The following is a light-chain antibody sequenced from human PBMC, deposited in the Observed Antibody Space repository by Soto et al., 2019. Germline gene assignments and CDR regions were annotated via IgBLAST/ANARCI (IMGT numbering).Light chain of an antibody. V-gene: IGLV1-44*01. CDR2: SND. CDR1: VSNIGSNT. CDR3: AAWDDSLNVYV. J-gene: IGLJ1*01. Sequence: QSVLTQPPSASGPPGQRVTISCSGSVSNIGSNTVNWYQHLPGTAPRLLIYSNDQRPSGVPDRVSGSKSGTSASLAISGLQSEDEADYYCAAWDDSLNVYVFGTGTKLTVL.